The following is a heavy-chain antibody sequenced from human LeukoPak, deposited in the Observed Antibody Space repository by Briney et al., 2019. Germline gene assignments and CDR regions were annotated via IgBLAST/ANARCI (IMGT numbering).Heavy chain of an antibody. CDR2: IKSKTDGGTT. J-gene: IGHJ4*02. CDR1: GFTFSSYW. V-gene: IGHV3-15*01. CDR3: TTAPGYYDYVWGSYQEY. Sequence: PGGSLRLSCAASGFTFSSYWMSWVRQAPGKGLEWVGRIKSKTDGGTTDYAAPVKGRFTISRDDSKNTLYLQMNSLKTEDTAVYYCTTAPGYYDYVWGSYQEYWGQGTLVTASS. D-gene: IGHD3-16*02.